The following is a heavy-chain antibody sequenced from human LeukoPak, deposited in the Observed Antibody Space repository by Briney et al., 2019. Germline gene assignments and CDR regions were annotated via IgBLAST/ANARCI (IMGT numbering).Heavy chain of an antibody. CDR3: ARTLRPYDAFDI. Sequence: GGSLRLSCVASGFSFSDFYMSWIRQAPGKGLEWVSYISSSSDYINYADSVKGRFTISRDNAKNSLYLQMNSLRAGDTAVYYCARTLRPYDAFDIWGQGTMVTVSS. D-gene: IGHD3-10*01. CDR1: GFSFSDFY. CDR2: ISSSSDYI. V-gene: IGHV3-11*06. J-gene: IGHJ3*02.